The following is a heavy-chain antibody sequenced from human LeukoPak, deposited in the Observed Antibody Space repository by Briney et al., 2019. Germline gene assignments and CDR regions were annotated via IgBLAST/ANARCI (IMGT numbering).Heavy chain of an antibody. CDR3: AKDERPGIATIFFLNA. CDR1: GFTFSNHA. V-gene: IGHV3-30*02. CDR2: IRYEGRYK. J-gene: IGHJ5*02. Sequence: PGGSLRLSCAASGFTFSNHAIHWVRQAPGKGLEWVAFIRYEGRYKYYTDSVKGRFTISRDNSKNMVYLQMNSLRPEDTAVYYCAKDERPGIATIFFLNAWGQGTRVTVSS. D-gene: IGHD3-3*01.